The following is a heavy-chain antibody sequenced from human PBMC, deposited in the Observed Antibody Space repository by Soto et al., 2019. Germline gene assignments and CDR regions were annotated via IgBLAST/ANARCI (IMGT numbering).Heavy chain of an antibody. V-gene: IGHV3-23*01. Sequence: EVQLLESGGGLVQPGGSLSLSCAASGFTFCSYAMRWVRQAPGKGLEWVSAISGSGGSTYYADSVKGRFTISRDKSKNTLYLQMNSLRAEDTAVYYCAKGYDSSGYWLDYWGQGTLVTVSS. J-gene: IGHJ4*02. CDR1: GFTFCSYA. D-gene: IGHD3-22*01. CDR2: ISGSGGST. CDR3: AKGYDSSGYWLDY.